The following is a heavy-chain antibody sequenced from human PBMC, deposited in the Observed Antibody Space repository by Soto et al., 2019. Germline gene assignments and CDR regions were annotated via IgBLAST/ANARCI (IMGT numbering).Heavy chain of an antibody. CDR2: ISSSSSYI. D-gene: IGHD6-13*01. V-gene: IGHV3-21*01. Sequence: ESGGGLVKPGVSLRLSCAASGFTFSSYSMNWFRPAPGKGLEWVSSISSSSSYIYYADSVKGRFTISRDNAKNSVYLQMNSLRAEDTAVYYCARDTLRSSWNNYYYYGMDVWGQVTTVTVSS. CDR3: ARDTLRSSWNNYYYYGMDV. J-gene: IGHJ6*02. CDR1: GFTFSSYS.